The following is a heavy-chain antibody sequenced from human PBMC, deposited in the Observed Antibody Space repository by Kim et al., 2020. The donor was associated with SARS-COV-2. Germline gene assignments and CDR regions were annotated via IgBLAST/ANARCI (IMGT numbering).Heavy chain of an antibody. CDR1: GDSIRSDY. CDR2: IYYSGNT. V-gene: IGHV4-59*01. J-gene: IGHJ3*02. Sequence: SETLSLTCTVSGDSIRSDYWSWVRQPPGKGLEWIGYIYYSGNTKYNPSLKSRVTISVDTSKKQFSLKMTSVTAADTAMYYCARDLLVAKLLPGAFDIWG. D-gene: IGHD5-12*01. CDR3: ARDLLVAKLLPGAFDI.